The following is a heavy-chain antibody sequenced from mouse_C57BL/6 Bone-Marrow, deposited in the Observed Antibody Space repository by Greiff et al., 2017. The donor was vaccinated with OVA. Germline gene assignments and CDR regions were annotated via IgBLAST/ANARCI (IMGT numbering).Heavy chain of an antibody. D-gene: IGHD2-5*01. CDR1: GFTFTDYY. CDR2: IRNKANGYTT. Sequence: EVQLVESGGGLVQPGGSLSLSCAASGFTFTDYYMSWVRQPPGKALEWLGFIRNKANGYTTEYSASVKGRFTISRDNSQSILYLQMNALRAEDSATYYCARYRGTIDSNYVYWYFDVWGTGTTVTVSS. J-gene: IGHJ1*03. CDR3: ARYRGTIDSNYVYWYFDV. V-gene: IGHV7-3*01.